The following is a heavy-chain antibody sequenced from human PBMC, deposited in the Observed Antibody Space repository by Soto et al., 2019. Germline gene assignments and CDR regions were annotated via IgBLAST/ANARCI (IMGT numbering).Heavy chain of an antibody. CDR2: INRDGSNT. D-gene: IGHD3-22*01. CDR1: GFTFSSYW. V-gene: IGHV3-74*01. J-gene: IGHJ4*02. Sequence: GGALRLSCTASGFTFSSYWMHWVRQAPGKGLEWVSRINRDGSNTNYADSVKGRFTISRDNSKNTLYLQMNSLRAEDTAVYYCAIEIKGDGSGAAGPGRPVPLDDWGQGTLVTVSS. CDR3: AIEIKGDGSGAAGPGRPVPLDD.